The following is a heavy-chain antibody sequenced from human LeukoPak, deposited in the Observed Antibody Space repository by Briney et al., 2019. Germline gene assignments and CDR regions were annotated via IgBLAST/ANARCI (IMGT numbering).Heavy chain of an antibody. Sequence: GGSLRLSCAASGFTFSDAWMTWVRQAPGKGLEWVSSITGSGGRTQYADSVQGRFTIFRDNSKNTLYLQMNSLRAEDTAVYYCAKDPNGDYIGTFDIWGQGTMVTVSS. D-gene: IGHD4-17*01. CDR2: ITGSGGRT. J-gene: IGHJ3*02. CDR3: AKDPNGDYIGTFDI. CDR1: GFTFSDAW. V-gene: IGHV3-23*01.